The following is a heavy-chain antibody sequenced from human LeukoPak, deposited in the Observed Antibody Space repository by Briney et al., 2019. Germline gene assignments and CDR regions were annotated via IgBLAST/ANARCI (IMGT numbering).Heavy chain of an antibody. CDR2: IKQDGSEK. J-gene: IGHJ4*02. CDR3: ARDGPDFWSGYYWEV. Sequence: GGSLRLSCAASGFTFSSYWMSWVRQAPGKGLEWVANIKQDGSEKYYVDSVKGRFAISRDNAKNSLYLQMNSLRAEDTAVYYCARDGPDFWSGYYWEVWGQGTLVTVSS. V-gene: IGHV3-7*01. CDR1: GFTFSSYW. D-gene: IGHD3-3*01.